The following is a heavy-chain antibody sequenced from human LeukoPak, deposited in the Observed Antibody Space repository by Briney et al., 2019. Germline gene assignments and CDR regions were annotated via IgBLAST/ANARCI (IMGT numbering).Heavy chain of an antibody. V-gene: IGHV3-20*04. D-gene: IGHD3-3*01. CDR1: GFTFDDYG. Sequence: GGSLRLSCAASGFTFDDYGMSWVRQAPGKGLEWVSGINWNGGSTGYADSVKGRFTISRDNAKNSLYLQMNCLRAEDTALYYCARDSYDLYYFDYWGQGTLVTVSS. J-gene: IGHJ4*02. CDR3: ARDSYDLYYFDY. CDR2: INWNGGST.